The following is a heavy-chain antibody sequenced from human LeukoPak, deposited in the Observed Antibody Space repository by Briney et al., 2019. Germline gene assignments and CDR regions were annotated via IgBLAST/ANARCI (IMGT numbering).Heavy chain of an antibody. Sequence: GGSLRLSCAASGFNVSNNYMNWVRQAPGKGLEWVSVIFSSGPTYYADSVKGRFTISRDNSKNTLYLQMSSLRVEDTAVYYCARDGKYDSSGYYSLDYWGQGTLVTVSS. V-gene: IGHV3-66*01. CDR3: ARDGKYDSSGYYSLDY. D-gene: IGHD3-22*01. CDR2: IFSSGPT. CDR1: GFNVSNNY. J-gene: IGHJ4*02.